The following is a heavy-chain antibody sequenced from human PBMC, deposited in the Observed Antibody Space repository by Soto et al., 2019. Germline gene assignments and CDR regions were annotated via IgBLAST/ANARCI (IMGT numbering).Heavy chain of an antibody. J-gene: IGHJ6*02. CDR1: GYSFTSYW. Sequence: PGESLKISCKCSGYSFTSYWIGWVRQMPGKGLECMGIIYPGDSDTRYSPSFQGQVTISADKSISTAYLQWSSLKASDTAMYYCARTAAAGKYYYGMDVWGQGTTVTVLL. CDR2: IYPGDSDT. CDR3: ARTAAAGKYYYGMDV. V-gene: IGHV5-51*01. D-gene: IGHD6-13*01.